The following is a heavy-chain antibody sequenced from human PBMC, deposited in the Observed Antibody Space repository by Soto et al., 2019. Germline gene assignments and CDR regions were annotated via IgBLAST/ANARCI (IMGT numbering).Heavy chain of an antibody. J-gene: IGHJ5*02. V-gene: IGHV1-8*02. CDR2: MNPNSGNT. CDR1: GYTFTTYD. Sequence: QVQLVQSGAEVKNPGASVKVSCTTSGYTFTTYDINWVRQATGQGFEWMGWMNPNSGNTNYAQKCQGRATMSRDTSISTAYMERSSLISEDTAVYYCVRDLNALAPWGQGTLVTVSP. CDR3: VRDLNALAP.